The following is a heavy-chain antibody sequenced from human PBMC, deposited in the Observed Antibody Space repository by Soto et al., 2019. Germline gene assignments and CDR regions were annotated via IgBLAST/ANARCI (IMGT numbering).Heavy chain of an antibody. CDR2: IIPIFGTA. D-gene: IGHD2-2*01. CDR1: GGTFSSYA. V-gene: IGHV1-69*13. CDR3: ARGNVVKVPAAWGYYYGMDV. Sequence: SVKVSCKASGGTFSSYAISWVRQAPGQGLEWMGGIIPIFGTANYAQKFQGRVTITADESTSTAYMELSSLRSEDTAVYYCARGNVVKVPAAWGYYYGMDVWGQGTTVTVSS. J-gene: IGHJ6*02.